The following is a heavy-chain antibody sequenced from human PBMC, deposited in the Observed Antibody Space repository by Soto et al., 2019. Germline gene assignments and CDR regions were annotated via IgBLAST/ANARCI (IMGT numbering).Heavy chain of an antibody. D-gene: IGHD2-2*02. CDR2: ISSRSDI. CDR3: AREYTAWPLAYGLDV. V-gene: IGHV3-21*01. J-gene: IGHJ6*02. CDR1: GFTFSTYS. Sequence: LRLSCVGSGFTFSTYSIHGVRQAPGKGLEWVSSISSRSDIYYPNSVKGRFTISRDNAKNSVSLQMNSLRAEDTAVYYCAREYTAWPLAYGLDVWGQGTTVTVSS.